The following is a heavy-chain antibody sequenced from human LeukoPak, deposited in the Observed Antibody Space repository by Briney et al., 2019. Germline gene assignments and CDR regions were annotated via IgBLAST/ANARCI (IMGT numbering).Heavy chain of an antibody. CDR3: ASLSDMFGTTVDY. V-gene: IGHV1-2*06. CDR1: GYTFTNYY. Sequence: ASVKVSCKTSGYTFTNYYIHWVRQAPGQGLEWMGRIDPNTGGTKSAKNFQGRVTMTRDTSISTAYMALSGLRSDDTAVYYCASLSDMFGTTVDYWGQGPLVPVSS. D-gene: IGHD1-7*01. CDR2: IDPNTGGT. J-gene: IGHJ4*02.